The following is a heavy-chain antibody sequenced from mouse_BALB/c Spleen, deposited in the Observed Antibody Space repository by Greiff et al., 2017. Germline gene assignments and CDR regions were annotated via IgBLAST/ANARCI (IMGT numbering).Heavy chain of an antibody. Sequence: EVQRVESGPGLVKPSQSLSLTCTVTGYSITSDYAWNWIRQFPGNKLEWMGYISYSGSTSYNPSLKSRISITRDTSKNQFFLQLNSVTTEDTATYYCARKVGAMDYWGQGTSVTVSS. D-gene: IGHD1-3*01. J-gene: IGHJ4*01. V-gene: IGHV3-2*02. CDR2: ISYSGST. CDR1: GYSITSDYA. CDR3: ARKVGAMDY.